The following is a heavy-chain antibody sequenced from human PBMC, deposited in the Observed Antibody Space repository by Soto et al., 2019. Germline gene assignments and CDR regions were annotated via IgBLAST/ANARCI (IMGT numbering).Heavy chain of an antibody. V-gene: IGHV1-69*01. CDR3: ARNYGHDCSGGNCYFYF. CDR1: GGTFSRYA. J-gene: IGHJ4*02. D-gene: IGHD2-15*01. Sequence: QVQLVQSGAEVKKPGSSVKVSCKASGGTFSRYAINWVRQAPGHGLEWMGGIIPLFGTANYAQKFQGRVTITADESASSAHMEMRRLGSEDTDVYYCARNYGHDCSGGNCYFYFWGQGTLVTVSS. CDR2: IIPLFGTA.